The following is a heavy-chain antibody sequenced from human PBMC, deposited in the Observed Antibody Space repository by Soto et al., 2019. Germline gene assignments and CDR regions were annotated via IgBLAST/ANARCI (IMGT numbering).Heavy chain of an antibody. CDR1: GYRFTNYW. CDR2: IYPGDSDT. D-gene: IGHD5-12*01. Sequence: EVQLVQSGAEVKKPGESLKISCKGSGYRFTNYWIGWVRQMPGKGLEWMGVIYPGDSDTRYSPSFQGQVTISADKSISTAYLQWSSLKASDTAIYYCATTDIVSMIVGVHDAFDIWGQGTMVTVSS. CDR3: ATTDIVSMIVGVHDAFDI. J-gene: IGHJ3*02. V-gene: IGHV5-51*01.